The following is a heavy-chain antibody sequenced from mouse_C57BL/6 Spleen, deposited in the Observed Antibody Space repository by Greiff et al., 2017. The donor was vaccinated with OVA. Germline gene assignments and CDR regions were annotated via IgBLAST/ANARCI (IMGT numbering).Heavy chain of an antibody. CDR1: GFTFSSYT. CDR2: ISGGGGNT. Sequence: EVHLVESGGGLVKPGGSLKLSCAASGFTFSSYTMSWVRQTPEKRLEWVATISGGGGNTYYPDSVKGRFTISRDNAKNTLYLQMSSLRSEDTALYYCARLGITTVGYYFDYWGQGTTLTVSS. CDR3: ARLGITTVGYYFDY. D-gene: IGHD1-1*01. V-gene: IGHV5-9*01. J-gene: IGHJ2*01.